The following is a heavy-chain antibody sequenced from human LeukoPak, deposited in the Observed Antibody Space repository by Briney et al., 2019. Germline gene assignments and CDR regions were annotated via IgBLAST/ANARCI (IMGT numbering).Heavy chain of an antibody. J-gene: IGHJ4*02. D-gene: IGHD4-11*01. CDR1: GFTFSSYA. V-gene: IGHV3-30-3*01. CDR2: ISYDGSNK. CDR3: ARVELKLQVDY. Sequence: GGSLRLSCAASGFTFSSYAMHRVRQAPGKGLEWVAVISYDGSNKYYADSVKGRFTISRDNSKSTLYLQMNSLRAEDTAVYYCARVELKLQVDYWGQGTLVTVSS.